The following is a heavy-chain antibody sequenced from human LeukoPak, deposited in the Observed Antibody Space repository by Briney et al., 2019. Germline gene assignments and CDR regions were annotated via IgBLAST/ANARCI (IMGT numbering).Heavy chain of an antibody. Sequence: GGSLRLSCAASGFTFSSYWLSWVRQAPGKGLEWVANINHNGSEKYYVDSVKGRFTISRDNAKNSLLLQMNSLRAEDTAVYYCARDLRSVSRYDVFDIWGLGTMVTVSS. D-gene: IGHD3-3*01. CDR3: ARDLRSVSRYDVFDI. CDR2: INHNGSEK. V-gene: IGHV3-7*03. CDR1: GFTFSSYW. J-gene: IGHJ3*02.